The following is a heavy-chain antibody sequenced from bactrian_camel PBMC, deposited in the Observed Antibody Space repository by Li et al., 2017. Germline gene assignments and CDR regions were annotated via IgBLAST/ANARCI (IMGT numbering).Heavy chain of an antibody. Sequence: QVQLVESGGGSVQAGGSLRLSCAASGYTDSRYCMGWFRQAPGKEREGVAGLDSDGSTSYADSVKGRFTISRDNAKRTVYLQMNSLRPEDSADYFCATNPPRQPRDDDEPSCDEYIEWGQGTQVTVS. J-gene: IGHJ4*01. CDR2: LDSDGST. D-gene: IGHD4*01. CDR1: GYTDSRYC. CDR3: ATNPPRQPRDDDEPSCDEYIE. V-gene: IGHV3S53*01.